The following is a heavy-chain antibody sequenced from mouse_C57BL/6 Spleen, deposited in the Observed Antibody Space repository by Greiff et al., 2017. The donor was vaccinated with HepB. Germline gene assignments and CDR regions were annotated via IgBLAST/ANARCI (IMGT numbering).Heavy chain of an antibody. Sequence: VQLQQPGAELVKPGASVKMSCKASGYTFTSYWITWVKQRPGQGLEWIGDIYPGSGSTNYNEKFKSKATLTVDTSSSTAYMQLSSLTSEDSAVYYCARICDYDPGYGYFDVWGTGTTVTVSS. CDR3: ARICDYDPGYGYFDV. J-gene: IGHJ1*03. CDR2: IYPGSGST. D-gene: IGHD2-4*01. V-gene: IGHV1-55*01. CDR1: GYTFTSYW.